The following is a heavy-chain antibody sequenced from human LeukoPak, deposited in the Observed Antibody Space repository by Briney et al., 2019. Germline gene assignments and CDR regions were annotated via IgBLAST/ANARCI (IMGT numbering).Heavy chain of an antibody. D-gene: IGHD3-10*01. CDR1: GGSISSYY. Sequence: SETLSLTCTVSGGSISSYYWSWLRQPAGKGLEWIGRIYTSGSTNYNPSLKSRVTMSVDTSKNQFSLKLSSVTAADTAVYYCARGYYYGSGSYFKAPWYFDYRGQGTLVTVSS. CDR2: IYTSGST. J-gene: IGHJ4*02. V-gene: IGHV4-4*07. CDR3: ARGYYYGSGSYFKAPWYFDY.